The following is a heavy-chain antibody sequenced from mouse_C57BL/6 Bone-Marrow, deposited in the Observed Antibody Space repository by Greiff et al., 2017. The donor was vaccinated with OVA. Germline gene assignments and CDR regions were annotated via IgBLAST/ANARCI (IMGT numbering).Heavy chain of an antibody. J-gene: IGHJ2*01. CDR1: GYTFTSYW. V-gene: IGHV1-53*01. CDR3: ARYRDYGSSYPYYFDY. D-gene: IGHD1-1*01. CDR2: INPSNGGT. Sequence: VQLQQPGTELVKPGASVKLSCKASGYTFTSYWMHWVKQRPGQGLEWIGNINPSNGGTNYNEKFKSKATLTVDKSSSTAYMQLSSLTSEDSAVYYCARYRDYGSSYPYYFDYWGQGTTLTVSS.